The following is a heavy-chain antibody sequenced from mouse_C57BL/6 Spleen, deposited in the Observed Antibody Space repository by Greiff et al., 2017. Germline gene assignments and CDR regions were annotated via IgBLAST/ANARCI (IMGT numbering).Heavy chain of an antibody. Sequence: VQLQQPGTELVKPGASVKLSCKASGYTFTSYWMHWVKQRPGQGLEWIGNINPSNGGTNYNEKFKRKATLTVDKSSSTAYMQLSSLTSEDSAVYYCARGGYGKGASMDYWGQGTSVTVAS. CDR1: GYTFTSYW. CDR3: ARGGYGKGASMDY. CDR2: INPSNGGT. D-gene: IGHD1-1*01. J-gene: IGHJ4*01. V-gene: IGHV1-53*01.